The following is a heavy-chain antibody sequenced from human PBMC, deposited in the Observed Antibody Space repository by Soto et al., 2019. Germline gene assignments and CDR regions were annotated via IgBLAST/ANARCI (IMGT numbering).Heavy chain of an antibody. D-gene: IGHD5-12*01. CDR1: GITFSNYA. J-gene: IGHJ4*02. CDR3: AKEYGGGTSTITSYFDY. Sequence: AASGITFSNYALSWVRQAPGKGLEWVSGISGSGRSTYYADSVKGRFTISRDNSKNTLSLQMISLRADDTAVYYCAKEYGGGTSTITSYFDYWGRGTLVTVSS. CDR2: ISGSGRST. V-gene: IGHV3-23*01.